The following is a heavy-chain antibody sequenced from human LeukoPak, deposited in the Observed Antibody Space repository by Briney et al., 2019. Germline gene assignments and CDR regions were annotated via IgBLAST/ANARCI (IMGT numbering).Heavy chain of an antibody. V-gene: IGHV3-7*01. CDR1: GFTFSSYW. D-gene: IGHD2-15*01. CDR3: ARQGYCSGGSCYRSRNYFDY. J-gene: IGHJ4*02. Sequence: GGSLRLSCAAPGFTFSSYWMSWVRQAPGKGLEWVANIKQDGSEKYYVDSVKGRFTISRDNAKNSLYLQMNSLRAEDTAVCYCARQGYCSGGSCYRSRNYFDYWGQGTLVTVSS. CDR2: IKQDGSEK.